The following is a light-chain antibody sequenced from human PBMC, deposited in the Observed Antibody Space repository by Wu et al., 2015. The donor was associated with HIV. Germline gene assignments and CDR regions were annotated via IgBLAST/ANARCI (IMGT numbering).Light chain of an antibody. CDR2: GAS. J-gene: IGKJ1*01. CDR1: QSVSSN. Sequence: EIVMTQSPATLSVSPGERATLSCRAGQSVSSNLAWYQQKPGQAPRLLIYGASTRATGIPARFSGSGSGTEFTLTISSMQSEDFALYYCQQYNNWPPWTFGQGTKVEIK. CDR3: QQYNNWPPWT. V-gene: IGKV3-15*01.